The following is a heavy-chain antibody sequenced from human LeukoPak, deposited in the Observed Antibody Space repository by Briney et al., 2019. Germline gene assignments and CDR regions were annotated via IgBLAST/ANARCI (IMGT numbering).Heavy chain of an antibody. CDR3: ARETNNRFDP. V-gene: IGHV5-51*01. Sequence: GESLKISCKGSGYRLGSYWIAWVRQMPGKGLEWMGIIYPGDSDTRYSPSFQGQVTISVDKSISTAYLQWSSLKASDTAVYYCARETNNRFDPWGQGTLVTVSS. CDR1: GYRLGSYW. CDR2: IYPGDSDT. D-gene: IGHD1/OR15-1a*01. J-gene: IGHJ5*02.